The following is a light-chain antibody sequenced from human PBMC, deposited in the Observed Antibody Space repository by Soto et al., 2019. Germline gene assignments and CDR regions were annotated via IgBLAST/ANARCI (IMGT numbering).Light chain of an antibody. CDR1: QSVSSSY. CDR3: QQCGSSPPT. V-gene: IGKV3-20*01. Sequence: EIVLTQSPGTLSLSPGERATFSCRASQSVSSSYLAWYQQKPGQAPRLLINGASSRATGIPDRFSGSGSGTEFTLTISRLEPEDYGLYYCQQCGSSPPTFGAGTKVDIK. J-gene: IGKJ3*01. CDR2: GAS.